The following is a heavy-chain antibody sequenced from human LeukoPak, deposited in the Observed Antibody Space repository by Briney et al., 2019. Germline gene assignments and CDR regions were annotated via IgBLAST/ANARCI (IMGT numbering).Heavy chain of an antibody. CDR1: GFTFSAYS. D-gene: IGHD3-9*01. CDR3: ARDYYDSLTGYYSSFDY. CDR2: ISSRSTNI. V-gene: IGHV3-21*01. Sequence: AGGSLRLSCAASGFTFSAYSMNWVRQAPGKGLEWVSSISSRSTNIYYADSVRGRFTISRDNAKNSLYLQMNSLRGEDTAVYYCARDYYDSLTGYYSSFDYWGQGTLVTVSS. J-gene: IGHJ4*02.